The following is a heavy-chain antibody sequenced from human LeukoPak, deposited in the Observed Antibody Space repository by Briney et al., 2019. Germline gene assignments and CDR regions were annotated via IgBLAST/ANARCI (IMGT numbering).Heavy chain of an antibody. V-gene: IGHV3-33*01. D-gene: IGHD6-13*01. CDR1: GFTFSSYG. J-gene: IGHJ3*02. Sequence: PGGSLRLSCAASGFTFSSYGMHWVRQAPGKGLEWVAVIWYDGSNKYYADSVKGRFTISRDNSKNTLYLHMSSLKTEDTAVYYCARDKRYSSSWYNGGAFDIWGQGTMVTVSS. CDR2: IWYDGSNK. CDR3: ARDKRYSSSWYNGGAFDI.